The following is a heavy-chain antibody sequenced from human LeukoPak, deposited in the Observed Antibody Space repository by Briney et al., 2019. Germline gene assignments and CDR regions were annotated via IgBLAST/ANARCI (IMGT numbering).Heavy chain of an antibody. CDR1: GGSISSGSYY. V-gene: IGHV4-39*01. CDR2: IYYSGST. J-gene: IGHJ4*02. CDR3: ARRYYYDSSGYYDY. Sequence: SQTLSLTCTVSGGSISSGSYYWSWIRQPAGKGLEWIGSIYYSGSTYYNPSLKSRVTISVDTSKNQFSLKLSSVTAADTAVYYCARRYYYDSSGYYDYWGQGTLVTVSS. D-gene: IGHD3-22*01.